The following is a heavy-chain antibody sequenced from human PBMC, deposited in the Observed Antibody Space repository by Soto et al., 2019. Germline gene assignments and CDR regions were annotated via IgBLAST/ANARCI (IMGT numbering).Heavy chain of an antibody. Sequence: GASVKVSCKASGYTFTGYYMHWVRQAPGQGLEWIGWINPNSGGTNYAQKFQGWVTMTRDTSISTAYMELSRLRSDDTAVYYCARDLWGDGYKEINYYYYYGMDVWGQGTTVTVSS. CDR1: GYTFTGYY. CDR3: ARDLWGDGYKEINYYYYYGMDV. D-gene: IGHD5-12*01. J-gene: IGHJ6*02. CDR2: INPNSGGT. V-gene: IGHV1-2*04.